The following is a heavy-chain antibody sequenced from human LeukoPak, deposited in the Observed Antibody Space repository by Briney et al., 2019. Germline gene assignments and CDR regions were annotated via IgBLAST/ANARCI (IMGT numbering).Heavy chain of an antibody. Sequence: PSETLSLTCTVSGGSISSYYWSWIRQPPGKGLEWIGYNYYSGSTNYNPSLKSRVTISVDTSKNQFSLKLSSVTAADTAVYYCARGRGLERRFYFDYWGQGTLVTVSS. V-gene: IGHV4-59*01. D-gene: IGHD1-1*01. CDR2: NYYSGST. CDR1: GGSISSYY. J-gene: IGHJ4*02. CDR3: ARGRGLERRFYFDY.